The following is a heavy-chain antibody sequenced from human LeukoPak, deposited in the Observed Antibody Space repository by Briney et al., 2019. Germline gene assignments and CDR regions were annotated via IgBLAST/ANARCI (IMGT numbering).Heavy chain of an antibody. CDR2: INIGGTNT. CDR1: GFTFNDYY. V-gene: IGHV3-11*01. CDR3: ATDGAGFDT. Sequence: GGSLRLSCAASGFTFNDYYMSWIRQAPGKGLEWLSYINIGGTNTHYADSVKGRFTISRDNAKKSLYLEMDNLRAEDTAVYYCATDGAGFDTWGQGVLVTVSS. J-gene: IGHJ5*02.